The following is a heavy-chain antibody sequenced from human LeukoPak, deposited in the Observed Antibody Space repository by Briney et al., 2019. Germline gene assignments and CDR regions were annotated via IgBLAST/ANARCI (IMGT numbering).Heavy chain of an antibody. CDR2: ISYDGSNK. J-gene: IGHJ4*02. D-gene: IGHD3-3*01. CDR3: AKDRSDFWSGYPYYFDY. Sequence: GGSLRLSCAASGFTFSSYAMHWVRQAPGKGLEWVAVISYDGSNKYYADSVKGRFTISRDNSKNTLYLQMNSLRAEDTAVYYCAKDRSDFWSGYPYYFDYWGQGTLVTVSS. CDR1: GFTFSSYA. V-gene: IGHV3-30-3*01.